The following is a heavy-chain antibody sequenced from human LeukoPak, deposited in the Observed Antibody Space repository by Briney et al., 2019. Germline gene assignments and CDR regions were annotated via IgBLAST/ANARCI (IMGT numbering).Heavy chain of an antibody. J-gene: IGHJ5*02. CDR3: ARDLGYCSGGSCYRRFDP. CDR2: ISSSGSTI. CDR1: GFTFSSYE. D-gene: IGHD2-15*01. V-gene: IGHV3-48*03. Sequence: PGGSLRLSCAASGFTFSSYEVNWVRQAPGKGLEWVSYISSSGSTIYYADSVKGRFTISRDNAKNSLYLQMNSLRAEDTAVYYCARDLGYCSGGSCYRRFDPWGQGTLVTVSS.